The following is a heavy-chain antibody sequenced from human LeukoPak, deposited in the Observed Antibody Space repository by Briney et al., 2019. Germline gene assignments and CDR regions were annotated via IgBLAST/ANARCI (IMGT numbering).Heavy chain of an antibody. CDR1: GFTFSSYA. CDR3: AKAPWYYDILTGYSTKESYFDY. J-gene: IGHJ4*02. CDR2: ISGSDDNT. V-gene: IGHV3-23*01. Sequence: GGSLRLSCAASGFTFSSYAMSWVRQAPGKGLEWVSAISGSDDNTYYADPMKGRFTISRDNSKNTLYLQMNSLRAEDTAVYYCAKAPWYYDILTGYSTKESYFDYWGQGTLVTVSS. D-gene: IGHD3-9*01.